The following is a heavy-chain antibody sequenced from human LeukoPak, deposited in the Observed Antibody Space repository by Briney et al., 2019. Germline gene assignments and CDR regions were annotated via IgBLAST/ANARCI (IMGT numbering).Heavy chain of an antibody. V-gene: IGHV3-20*04. Sequence: GGSLRLSCAASGFTFDDYAMHWVRQAPGKGLEWVSGISWNGGSTGYADSVKGRFTISRDNAKNSLYLQMNSLRAEDTALYYCARDIVLIAVAVRGSFDIWGQGTMVTVSS. D-gene: IGHD6-19*01. CDR2: ISWNGGST. CDR1: GFTFDDYA. CDR3: ARDIVLIAVAVRGSFDI. J-gene: IGHJ3*02.